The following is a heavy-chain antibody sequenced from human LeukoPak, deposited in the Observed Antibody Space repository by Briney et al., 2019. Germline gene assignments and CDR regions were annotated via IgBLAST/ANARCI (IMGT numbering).Heavy chain of an antibody. J-gene: IGHJ4*02. Sequence: SETLSLTCAVYGGSFSGYYWSWIRQPPGKGLEWIGEINHSGSTNCNPSLKSRVTISVDTSKNQFSLKLSSVTAADTAVYYCAVVEYSSSWYDYWGQGTLVTVSS. V-gene: IGHV4-34*01. CDR3: AVVEYSSSWYDY. CDR2: INHSGST. D-gene: IGHD6-13*01. CDR1: GGSFSGYY.